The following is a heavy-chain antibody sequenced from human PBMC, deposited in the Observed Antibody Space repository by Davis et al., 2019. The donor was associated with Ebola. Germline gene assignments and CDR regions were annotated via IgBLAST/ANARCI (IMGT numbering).Heavy chain of an antibody. D-gene: IGHD2-2*02. CDR3: AKGRTIPLALDF. Sequence: SLKISCAASGFNFNTYSMNWVRQAPGKGLEWVAGISWSSDSIVYADSVKGRFTISRDNAKNSLYLQMNSLRGEDTAFYYCAKGRTIPLALDFWGRGTLVTVSS. CDR2: ISWSSDSI. CDR1: GFNFNTYS. V-gene: IGHV3-9*01. J-gene: IGHJ4*02.